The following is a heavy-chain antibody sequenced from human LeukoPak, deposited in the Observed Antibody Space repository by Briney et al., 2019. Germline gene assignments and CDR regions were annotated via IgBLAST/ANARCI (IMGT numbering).Heavy chain of an antibody. CDR2: MNPNSGNT. Sequence: GASVKVSSKTSGYTFTSYDINWVRHATGQGLEYMGWMNPNSGNTGYVKKFQGTVSITTNTSISTAYMKLSSLRSADTAVYYCARALGAVAGPEDAFDIWGQGTMATVSS. CDR3: ARALGAVAGPEDAFDI. D-gene: IGHD6-19*01. V-gene: IGHV1-8*03. CDR1: GYTFTSYD. J-gene: IGHJ3*02.